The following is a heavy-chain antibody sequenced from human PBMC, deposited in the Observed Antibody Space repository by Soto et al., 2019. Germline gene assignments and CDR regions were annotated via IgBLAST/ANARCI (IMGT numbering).Heavy chain of an antibody. J-gene: IGHJ4*02. CDR1: GYMFIDYG. CDR3: ARGKGYGYDY. Sequence: ASVKVSCKASGYMFIDYGISWVRQAPGQGLEWMGWISAFNGHTNYAHKLQGRVTITTDASTSTAYMGLRSLRSDDTAIYYCARGKGYGYDYWGQGTLVTVSS. D-gene: IGHD5-18*01. CDR2: ISAFNGHT. V-gene: IGHV1-18*01.